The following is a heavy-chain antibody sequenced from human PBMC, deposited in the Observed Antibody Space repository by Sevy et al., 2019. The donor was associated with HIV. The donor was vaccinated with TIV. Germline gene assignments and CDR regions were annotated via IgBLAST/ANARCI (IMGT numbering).Heavy chain of an antibody. J-gene: IGHJ6*02. V-gene: IGHV3-30*02. CDR3: AKVLHIVEIPAAIDYYYGMDV. Sequence: GESLKISCAASGFTFSTYGIHWVRQAPGKGLEWVAFIRFDGSIKYYRDSVKGRLTISRDNSKNTLYLQMNSLRAEDTAVYFCAKVLHIVEIPAAIDYYYGMDVWGQGTTVTVSS. CDR2: IRFDGSIK. CDR1: GFTFSTYG. D-gene: IGHD2-2*01.